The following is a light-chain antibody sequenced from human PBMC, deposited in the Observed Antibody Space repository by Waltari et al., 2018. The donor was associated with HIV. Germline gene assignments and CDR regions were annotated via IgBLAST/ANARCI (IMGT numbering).Light chain of an antibody. CDR2: NND. CDR1: PSNIGGNS. CDR3: ATWDDTMSVV. J-gene: IGLJ2*01. Sequence: SLLTQPPSVSGAPGQRVNISCSGGPSNIGGNSFTWYRQLPGTAPILLIYNNDQRPSSVPVLFSGSKSATSASLVISGLQSDDEADYYCATWDDTMSVVFGGGTRLTVL. V-gene: IGLV1-44*01.